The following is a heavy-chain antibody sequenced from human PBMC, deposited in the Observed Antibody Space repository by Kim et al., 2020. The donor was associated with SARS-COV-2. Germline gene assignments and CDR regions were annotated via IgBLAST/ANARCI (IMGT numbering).Heavy chain of an antibody. CDR2: IYYSGSS. CDR3: ARRADQSSSWSSENYFDP. D-gene: IGHD6-13*01. J-gene: IGHJ5*02. Sequence: SETLSLTCTVSGGSIRSYSWNWIRQPPGKGLEWIGYIYYSGSSNYNPSLNSRVTMSVDTSKNQFSLKLSSVTAADTAVYYCARRADQSSSWSSENYFDP. V-gene: IGHV4-59*13. CDR1: GGSIRSYS.